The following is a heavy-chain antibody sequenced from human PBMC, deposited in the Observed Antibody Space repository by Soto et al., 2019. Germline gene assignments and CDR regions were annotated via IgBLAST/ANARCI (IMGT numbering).Heavy chain of an antibody. CDR1: GFTFSSYA. CDR3: ARVKCSSTSCYYYYGMDV. V-gene: IGHV3-30-3*01. D-gene: IGHD2-2*01. Sequence: PGGSLRLSCAASGFTFSSYAMHWVRQAPGKGLEWVAVISYDGSNKYYADSVEGRFTISRDNSKNTLYLQMNSLRAEDTAVYYCARVKCSSTSCYYYYGMDVWGQGTTVTVSS. J-gene: IGHJ6*02. CDR2: ISYDGSNK.